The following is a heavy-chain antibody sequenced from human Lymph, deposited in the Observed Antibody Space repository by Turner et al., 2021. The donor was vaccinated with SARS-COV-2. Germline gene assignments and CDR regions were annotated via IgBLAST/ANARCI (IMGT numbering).Heavy chain of an antibody. CDR1: GFTFSSYG. V-gene: IGHV3-30*18. CDR2: ISYDGSNK. J-gene: IGHJ6*02. Sequence: QVQLVESGGGVVQPGRSLRLPCAPAGFTFSSYGMHWVRKAPGKGLEWVAVISYDGSNKYYADSVKGRFTISRDNSKNTLYLQMNSLRAEDTAVYYCAKVRSIFGVVIGGMDVWGQGTTVTVSS. D-gene: IGHD3-3*01. CDR3: AKVRSIFGVVIGGMDV.